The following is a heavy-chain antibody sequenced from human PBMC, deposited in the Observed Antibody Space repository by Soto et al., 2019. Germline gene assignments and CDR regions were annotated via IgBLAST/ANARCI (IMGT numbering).Heavy chain of an antibody. CDR2: ISGSGGSM. V-gene: IGHV3-23*01. J-gene: IGHJ4*02. CDR3: ARRGSGSYYDY. Sequence: PGGSLRLSCAASGLNFDDYTMYWVRRAPGKGLEWVSAISGSGGSMYYADSVKGRFTISRDNSKNTLYLQMNSLRAEDTAVYYCARRGSGSYYDYWGQGTLVTVSS. CDR1: GLNFDDYT. D-gene: IGHD1-26*01.